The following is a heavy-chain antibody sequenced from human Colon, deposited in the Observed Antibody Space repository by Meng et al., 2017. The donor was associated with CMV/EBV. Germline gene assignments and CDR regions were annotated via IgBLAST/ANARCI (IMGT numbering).Heavy chain of an antibody. V-gene: IGHV3-74*01. Sequence: GESLKISCVASGLSFSSYWMHWVRQVPGEGLVWVSRINSDGSTTTYADSVKGRFTISRDNAKNTLYLQMNSLRAEDTALYYCGRDLSLQVDLWGQGTLVTVSS. D-gene: IGHD3-9*01. J-gene: IGHJ4*02. CDR3: GRDLSLQVDL. CDR1: GLSFSSYW. CDR2: INSDGSTT.